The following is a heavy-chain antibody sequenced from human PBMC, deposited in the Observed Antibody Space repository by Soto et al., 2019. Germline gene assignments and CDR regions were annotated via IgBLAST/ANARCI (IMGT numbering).Heavy chain of an antibody. CDR3: ARDRSNAFDI. Sequence: ASVKVSCKASGYSFTSYAMHWVRQAPGQRLEWMGWINSGNGNTKYSHKFQGRVTITRDTSASTAYMELSSLRSEDTAVYYCARDRSNAFDIWGQGTMVTVSS. CDR1: GYSFTSYA. CDR2: INSGNGNT. V-gene: IGHV1-3*04. J-gene: IGHJ3*02.